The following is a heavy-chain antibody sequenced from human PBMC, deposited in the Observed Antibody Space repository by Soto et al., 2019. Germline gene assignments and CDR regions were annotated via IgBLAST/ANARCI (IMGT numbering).Heavy chain of an antibody. CDR1: GFTFSTYT. Sequence: EVHLVESGGGLVQPGGGFLRLSCAASGFTFSTYTMNWVRQAPGKGLEWVSCISPSSTSIFYADSVKGRFTISRDNAKSSLYLQMNSLRDEDTAVYYCATNSGAQSYWGLGTLVTVSS. V-gene: IGHV3-48*02. CDR2: ISPSSTSI. J-gene: IGHJ4*02. CDR3: ATNSGAQSY. D-gene: IGHD6-25*01.